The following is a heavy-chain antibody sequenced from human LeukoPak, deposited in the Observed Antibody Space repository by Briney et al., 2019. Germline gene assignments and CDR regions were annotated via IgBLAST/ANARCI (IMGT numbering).Heavy chain of an antibody. D-gene: IGHD3-3*01. CDR1: GFTFSSYA. J-gene: IGHJ4*02. CDR2: ISGSGGST. V-gene: IGHV3-23*01. Sequence: GGSLRLSCAASGFTFSSYAMSWVRQAPGKGLEWVSAISGSGGSTYYADSVKGRFTISRDNSKNTLYLQMNSLRAEDTAVYYCAKGVTIFGVVITRLYYFDYWGQGTLVTVSS. CDR3: AKGVTIFGVVITRLYYFDY.